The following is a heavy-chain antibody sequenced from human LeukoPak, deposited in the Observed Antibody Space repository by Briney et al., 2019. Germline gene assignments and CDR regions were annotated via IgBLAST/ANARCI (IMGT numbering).Heavy chain of an antibody. D-gene: IGHD6-19*01. CDR3: ARHGSSGWHPSDP. J-gene: IGHJ5*02. CDR1: GGSISSSNW. Sequence: SGTLSLTCAVSGGSISSSNWWSWVRQPPGKGLEWIGEIYHSGSTNYNPSLKSRVTISVDRSKNQFSLKLSSVTAADTAVYYCARHGSSGWHPSDPWGQGTLVTVSS. V-gene: IGHV4-4*02. CDR2: IYHSGST.